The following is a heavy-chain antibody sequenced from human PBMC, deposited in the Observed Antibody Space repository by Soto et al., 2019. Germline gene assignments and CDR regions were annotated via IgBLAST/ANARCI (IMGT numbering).Heavy chain of an antibody. CDR2: IYYSGST. D-gene: IGHD3-10*01. CDR3: SRVFGFGGMDV. CDR1: GASISSGGYY. V-gene: IGHV4-31*03. J-gene: IGHJ6*02. Sequence: SETLSLTCTVSGASISSGGYYWSWIRQHPGKGLEWIGYIYYSGSTYYNPSLKSRVTISVDTSKNQFSLKLSSVTAADTAVYYCSRVFGFGGMDVWGQGTTVTFSS.